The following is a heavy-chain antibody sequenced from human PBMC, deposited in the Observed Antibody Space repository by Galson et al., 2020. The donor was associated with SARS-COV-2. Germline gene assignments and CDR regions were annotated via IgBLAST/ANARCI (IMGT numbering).Heavy chain of an antibody. CDR1: GFTFSSYA. CDR3: ARDSSGWYLGY. CDR2: ISYDGSNK. J-gene: IGHJ4*02. D-gene: IGHD6-19*01. V-gene: IGHV3-30*04. Sequence: GESLKISCAASGFTFSSYAMHWVRQAPGKGLEWVADISYDGSNKYYADSVKGRFTISRDNSKNTLYLQMNSLRAEDTAVYYCARDSSGWYLGYWGQGALFTVSS.